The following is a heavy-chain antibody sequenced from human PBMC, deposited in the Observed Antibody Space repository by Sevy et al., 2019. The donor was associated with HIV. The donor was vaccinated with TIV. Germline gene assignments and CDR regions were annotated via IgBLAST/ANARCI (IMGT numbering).Heavy chain of an antibody. Sequence: GGSLRLSCAASGLTFSTYSMNWVRQAPGKGLEWVSYISSSSRTIYYADSVKGRFTISRDNAKNSLYLQMNSLRAEDTAVYYCASPLPFYYGSGSEEFDYWGRGTLVTVSS. CDR3: ASPLPFYYGSGSEEFDY. V-gene: IGHV3-48*01. CDR2: ISSSSRTI. D-gene: IGHD3-10*01. J-gene: IGHJ4*02. CDR1: GLTFSTYS.